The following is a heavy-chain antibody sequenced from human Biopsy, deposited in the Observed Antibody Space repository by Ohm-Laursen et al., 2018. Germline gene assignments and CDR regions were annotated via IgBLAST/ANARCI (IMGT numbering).Heavy chain of an antibody. V-gene: IGHV4-39*01. Sequence: GTLSLTCTVSGGSISSGSNYWAWIRQPPGKGLEWIGSVYHSGTTYHSPSLKSRVTISVDTSKNQLSLKVTSVTAADTAAYYCARHDGNGPFALDSWGQGTLVTVSS. J-gene: IGHJ4*02. D-gene: IGHD5-24*01. CDR3: ARHDGNGPFALDS. CDR1: GGSISSGSNY. CDR2: VYHSGTT.